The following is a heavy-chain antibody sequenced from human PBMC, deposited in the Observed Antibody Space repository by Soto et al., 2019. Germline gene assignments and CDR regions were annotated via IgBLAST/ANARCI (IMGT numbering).Heavy chain of an antibody. D-gene: IGHD2-8*01. Sequence: HPGGSLRLSCAASGFTFSSYAMSWVRQAPGKGLEWDSAISGSGGSTYYADSVKGRFTISRDNSKNTLYLQMNSLRAEDTAVYYCAKGEADIVLMVYAMEPNFDYWGQGTLVTVSS. CDR3: AKGEADIVLMVYAMEPNFDY. V-gene: IGHV3-23*01. CDR1: GFTFSSYA. J-gene: IGHJ4*02. CDR2: ISGSGGST.